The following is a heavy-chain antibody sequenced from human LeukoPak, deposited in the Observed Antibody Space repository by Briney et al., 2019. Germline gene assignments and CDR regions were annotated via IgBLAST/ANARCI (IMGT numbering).Heavy chain of an antibody. V-gene: IGHV4-39*01. CDR1: GGSISTTTNS. CDR3: ARRTGPTYYYDSSGYFYFDY. J-gene: IGHJ4*02. Sequence: SETPSLTCNVSGGSISTTTNSWGWAWIRQRPTKGLEWIGSIYYGGSPYYTSSLKSRVTISVDTSKNQFSLKLSSVTAADTAVYYCARRTGPTYYYDSSGYFYFDYWGQGTLVTVSS. D-gene: IGHD3-22*01. CDR2: IYYGGSP.